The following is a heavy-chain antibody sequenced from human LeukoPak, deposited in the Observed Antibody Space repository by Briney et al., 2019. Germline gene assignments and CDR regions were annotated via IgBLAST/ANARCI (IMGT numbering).Heavy chain of an antibody. CDR3: AKRTVVTPFDY. J-gene: IGHJ4*02. CDR2: ISGSGGST. CDR1: GFTLRSYA. V-gene: IGHV3-23*01. D-gene: IGHD4-23*01. Sequence: GGSLRLSRAASGFTLRSYAMNWVRQAPGKGLEWVSAISGSGGSTYYADSVKGRFTISRDNSKNTLYLQMNSLRAEDTAVYYCAKRTVVTPFDYWGQGTLVTVSS.